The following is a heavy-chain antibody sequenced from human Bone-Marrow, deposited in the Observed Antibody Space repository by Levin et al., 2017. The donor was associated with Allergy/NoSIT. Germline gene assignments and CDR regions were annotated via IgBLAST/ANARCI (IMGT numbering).Heavy chain of an antibody. D-gene: IGHD4-23*01. Sequence: SQTLSLTCAVSGGSFSDYYWTWIRQPPGKGLEWIGDINHSGSTSYHPSLKSRVSISVDTSQRQFSLRLTSVTAADTALYYCARSVDWIDYWGQGTLVTVSS. CDR1: GGSFSDYY. V-gene: IGHV4-34*01. J-gene: IGHJ4*02. CDR2: INHSGST. CDR3: ARSVDWIDY.